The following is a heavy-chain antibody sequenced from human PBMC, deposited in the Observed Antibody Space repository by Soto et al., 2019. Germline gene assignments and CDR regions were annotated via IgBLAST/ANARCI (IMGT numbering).Heavy chain of an antibody. V-gene: IGHV4-34*01. Sequence: QVQLQQWGAGLLKPSETLSLTCAVYGGSFSGYYWSWIRQPPGKGLEWIGEINHSGSTNYNPSLKSRVTISVDTSKNQFSLKLSSVTAADTAVYYCAREGPRVEVRGVTRWFAPWGQGTLVTVSS. CDR2: INHSGST. J-gene: IGHJ5*02. CDR3: AREGPRVEVRGVTRWFAP. CDR1: GGSFSGYY. D-gene: IGHD3-10*01.